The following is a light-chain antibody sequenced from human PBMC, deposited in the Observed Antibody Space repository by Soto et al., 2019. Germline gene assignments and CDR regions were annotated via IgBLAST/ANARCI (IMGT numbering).Light chain of an antibody. J-gene: IGKJ1*01. V-gene: IGKV1-8*01. Sequence: AIRMTQSPSSLSASTGDRVTITCRASQGISSYLAWYQQKPGKAPKLLIYAASSRATGIPDRFSGSGSGTDFTLTISRLEPEDFAVYYCQQYGSSPRTFGQGAKVDIK. CDR2: AAS. CDR1: QGISSY. CDR3: QQYGSSPRT.